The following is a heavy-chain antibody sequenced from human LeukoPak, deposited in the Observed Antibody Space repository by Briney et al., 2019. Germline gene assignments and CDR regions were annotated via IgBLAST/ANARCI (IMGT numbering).Heavy chain of an antibody. CDR1: GNSLNNYH. J-gene: IGHJ4*02. D-gene: IGHD1-1*01. CDR3: GRDPTYRNYFDS. CDR2: IRPGGDGP. V-gene: IGHV1-46*02. Sequence: ASVKVSCKASGNSLNNYHMHWVRQAPGQGLEWLGIIRPGGDGPSYAQKFQGRVTMTRDMSTSTVYMELSSLTSDDTAVYNCGRDPTYRNYFDSWGQGTLVTVSS.